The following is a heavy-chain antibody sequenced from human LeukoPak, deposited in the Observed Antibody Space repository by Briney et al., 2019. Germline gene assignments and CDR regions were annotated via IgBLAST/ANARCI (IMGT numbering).Heavy chain of an antibody. CDR1: GSSFTSYW. CDR2: IYPGDSNT. V-gene: IGHV5-51*01. CDR3: ARLPPVGYYYYGMDV. Sequence: GEPLEISCKGSGSSFTSYWIGWGRQLPGKGLEWMGIIYPGDSNTRYSPSFQGQVTISADKSISTAYLQWSTLKASDTAMYYCARLPPVGYYYYGMDVWGQGTTVTVSS. J-gene: IGHJ6*02.